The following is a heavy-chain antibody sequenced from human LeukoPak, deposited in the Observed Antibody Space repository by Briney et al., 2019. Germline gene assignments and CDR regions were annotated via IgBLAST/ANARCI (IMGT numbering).Heavy chain of an antibody. CDR3: ARDSRNPGTNGDY. D-gene: IGHD1-1*01. CDR2: IRQAGSET. J-gene: IGHJ4*02. Sequence: PGGSLRLSCTASGFIFGAYWMSWVRQAPGKGLEWVANIRQAGSETYYVDSVKGRFTISRDNARNTLYLQMNSLRAEDTAVYYCARDSRNPGTNGDYWGQGTLVTVSS. CDR1: GFIFGAYW. V-gene: IGHV3-7*01.